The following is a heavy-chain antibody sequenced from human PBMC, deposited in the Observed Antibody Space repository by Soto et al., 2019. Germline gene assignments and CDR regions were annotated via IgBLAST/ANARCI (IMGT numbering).Heavy chain of an antibody. CDR3: TRFGIYGDFTFDY. D-gene: IGHD4-17*01. Sequence: GGALRLSCTASVFTFGDYAMSWVRQAPGKGLEWVGFIRSKAYGGTTEYAASVKGRFTISRDDSKSIAYLQMNSLKTEDTAVYYCTRFGIYGDFTFDYWGQGTLVTVSS. J-gene: IGHJ4*02. CDR2: IRSKAYGGTT. V-gene: IGHV3-49*04. CDR1: VFTFGDYA.